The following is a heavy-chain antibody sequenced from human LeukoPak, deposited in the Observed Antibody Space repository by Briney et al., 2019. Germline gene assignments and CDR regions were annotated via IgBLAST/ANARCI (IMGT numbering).Heavy chain of an antibody. J-gene: IGHJ6*03. CDR2: IYKSGST. D-gene: IGHD3-3*01. CDR1: GGSISSSSCY. V-gene: IGHV4-39*01. Sequence: SETLSLTCTVSGGSISSSSCYWGWIRQPPGKGLEWIGNIYKSGSTYYNPSLKSRVTISVDTSKNQFSLKLNSVTAADTAVYYCARRGSITSYMDVWGKGTTVTISS. CDR3: ARRGSITSYMDV.